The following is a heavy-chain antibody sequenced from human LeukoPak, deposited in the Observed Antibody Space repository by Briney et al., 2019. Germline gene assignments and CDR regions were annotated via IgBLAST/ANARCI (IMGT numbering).Heavy chain of an antibody. J-gene: IGHJ4*02. CDR3: AKETTLRYFDY. CDR1: GFTFSSYA. CDR2: ISYDGSNK. Sequence: RSLRLSCAASGFTFSSYAMYWVRQAPGKGLEWVAVISYDGSNKRYADSVKGRFTISRDNSKNTVNLQMNSLRTEDTAVYYCAKETTLRYFDYWGQGTLVTVSS. V-gene: IGHV3-30*04. D-gene: IGHD1-1*01.